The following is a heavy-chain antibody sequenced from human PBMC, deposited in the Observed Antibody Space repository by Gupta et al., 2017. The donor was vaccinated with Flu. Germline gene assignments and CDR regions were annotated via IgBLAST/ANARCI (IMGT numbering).Heavy chain of an antibody. CDR3: ARASEEYSSSSPLDY. CDR1: GFTFSSYN. J-gene: IGHJ4*02. CDR2: ISSSSSYI. V-gene: IGHV3-21*01. Sequence: EVQLVESGGGVVKPGGSLRLSCAASGFTFSSYNMNVFRQAPGKGLEWVSSISSSSSYIDYSDSVKGRFTISRDNAKNSLYLQMNSLRVEDTAVYHCARASEEYSSSSPLDYWGQGTLVTVSS. D-gene: IGHD6-6*01.